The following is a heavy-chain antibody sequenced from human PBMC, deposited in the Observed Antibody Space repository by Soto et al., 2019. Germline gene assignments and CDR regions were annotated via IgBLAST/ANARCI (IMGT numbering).Heavy chain of an antibody. Sequence: ASVKGSCKVSGYTLTELSMHWVRQAPGKGLEWMGGFDPEDGETIYAQKFQGRVTMTEDTSTDTAYMELSSLRSEDTAVYYCATLNSPSYSGSPNDYWGQGTLVTVSS. V-gene: IGHV1-24*01. CDR3: ATLNSPSYSGSPNDY. J-gene: IGHJ4*02. CDR2: FDPEDGET. CDR1: GYTLTELS. D-gene: IGHD1-26*01.